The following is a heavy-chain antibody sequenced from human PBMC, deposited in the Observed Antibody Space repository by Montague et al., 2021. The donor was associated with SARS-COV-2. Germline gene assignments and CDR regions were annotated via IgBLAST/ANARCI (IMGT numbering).Heavy chain of an antibody. J-gene: IGHJ3*01. CDR2: VCYGGST. V-gene: IGHV4-39*01. Sequence: SETLSLTCTVSSDSISSRSYCWAWIRQPPGKGLEWIGNVCYGGSTYYNLSLKSRVTMSLETSKRQLSLTLYSVTVADTAVYYCARRRDRSTVVSPAVFGAWGQGTMVSVSS. D-gene: IGHD4-23*01. CDR3: ARRRDRSTVVSPAVFGA. CDR1: SDSISSRSYC.